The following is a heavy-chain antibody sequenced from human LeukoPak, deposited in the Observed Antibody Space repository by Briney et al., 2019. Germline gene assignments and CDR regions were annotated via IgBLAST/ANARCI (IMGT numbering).Heavy chain of an antibody. CDR3: ARGGQQRPLDY. D-gene: IGHD6-25*01. Sequence: SETLSLSCTVSGGSISGYYWSWIRQPAGMGLEWIGRISTSGSTHYSPSLKSRVTMSVDTSRNQFSLNLSSVAAADTAVYYCARGGQQRPLDYWGRGTLVTVSS. CDR1: GGSISGYY. CDR2: ISTSGST. J-gene: IGHJ4*01. V-gene: IGHV4-4*07.